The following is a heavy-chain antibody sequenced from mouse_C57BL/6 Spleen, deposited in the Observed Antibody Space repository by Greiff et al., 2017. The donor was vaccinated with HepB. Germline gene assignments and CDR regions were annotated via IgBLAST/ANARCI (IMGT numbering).Heavy chain of an antibody. J-gene: IGHJ2*01. Sequence: LQESGPELVKPGASVKISCKASGYAFSSSWMNWVKQRPGKGLEWIGRIYPGDGDTNYNGKFKGKATLTADKSSSTAYMQLSSLTSEDSAVYFCARRGDGYYALFDYWGQGTTLTVSS. V-gene: IGHV1-82*01. CDR3: ARRGDGYYALFDY. CDR1: GYAFSSSW. CDR2: IYPGDGDT. D-gene: IGHD2-3*01.